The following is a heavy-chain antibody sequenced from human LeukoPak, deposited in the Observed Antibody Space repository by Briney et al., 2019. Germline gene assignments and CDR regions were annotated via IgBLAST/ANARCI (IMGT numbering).Heavy chain of an antibody. V-gene: IGHV3-30*18. D-gene: IGHD6-19*01. CDR3: AKDGAYSSGWFTFDY. J-gene: IGHJ4*02. Sequence: GGSLRLSCAASGFTFSSYGMHWVRQAPGKGLEWVAVISYDGSNKYYADSVKGRFTISRDNSKNTLYLQMNSLRAEDTAVYYCAKDGAYSSGWFTFDYWGQGTLVTVSS. CDR2: ISYDGSNK. CDR1: GFTFSSYG.